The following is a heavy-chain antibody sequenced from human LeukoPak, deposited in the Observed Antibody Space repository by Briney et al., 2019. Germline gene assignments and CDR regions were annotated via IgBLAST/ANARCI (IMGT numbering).Heavy chain of an antibody. D-gene: IGHD5-18*01. CDR2: IDTTTGNP. CDR1: GYPFSAHF. V-gene: IGHV7-4-1*02. Sequence: GASVKVSCKASGYPFSAHFLNWVRQAPGQGLEWMGNIDTTTGNPRYAQDFTGRFVFSLDTSVSTAYLQISSLKAEDTAVYYCARAGTAMVRFPHDYWGQGALVTVSS. J-gene: IGHJ4*02. CDR3: ARAGTAMVRFPHDY.